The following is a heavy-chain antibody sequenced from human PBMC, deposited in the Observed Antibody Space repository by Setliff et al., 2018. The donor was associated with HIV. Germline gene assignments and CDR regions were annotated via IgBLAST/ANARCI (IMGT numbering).Heavy chain of an antibody. Sequence: GGSLRLSCAASGFTFSSYPMNWVRQSPGKGPEWVSAISDGGGSTYYAISVKGRFTISRDNSKNTLYLQMNSLRAEDAAVYYCAGSGPGSYINWCGPWGQGTLVTVSS. CDR2: ISDGGGST. J-gene: IGHJ5*02. CDR3: AGSGPGSYINWCGP. CDR1: GFTFSSYP. D-gene: IGHD3-10*01. V-gene: IGHV3-23*01.